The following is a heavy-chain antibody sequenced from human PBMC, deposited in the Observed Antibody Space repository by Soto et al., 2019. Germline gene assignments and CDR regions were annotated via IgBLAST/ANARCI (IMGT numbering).Heavy chain of an antibody. CDR2: INPNSGGT. CDR1: GYTFTGYY. CDR3: ARDLDSSSWYGAFDI. Sequence: AASVKVSCKASGYTFTGYYMHWVRQAPGQGLEWMGWINPNSGGTNYAQKFQGWVTMTRDTSISTAYMELSRLRSDDTAVYYCARDLDSSSWYGAFDIWGQGTMVTVSS. V-gene: IGHV1-2*04. J-gene: IGHJ3*02. D-gene: IGHD6-13*01.